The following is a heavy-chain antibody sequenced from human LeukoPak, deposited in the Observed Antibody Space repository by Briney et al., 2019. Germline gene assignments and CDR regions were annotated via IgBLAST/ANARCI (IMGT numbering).Heavy chain of an antibody. D-gene: IGHD6-19*01. CDR1: GFTFSSFG. CDR2: IHNYETTE. J-gene: IGHJ4*02. CDR3: ARGVPSGVDYFDY. V-gene: IGHV3-30*02. Sequence: QPGGSLRLSCAASGFTFSSFGMLWVRQTPGKGLEWVTFIHNYETTEYYADSVKGRFTISRDNSKNTVYLQMNSLRVEDTAVYFCARGVPSGVDYFDYWGQGTLATVSS.